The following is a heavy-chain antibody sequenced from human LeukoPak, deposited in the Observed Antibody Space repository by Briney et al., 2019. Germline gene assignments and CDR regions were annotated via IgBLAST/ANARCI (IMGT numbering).Heavy chain of an antibody. J-gene: IGHJ4*02. V-gene: IGHV3-30-3*01. CDR2: ISHDGDNT. Sequence: GGSLRLSCEASGFAFGSYAMHWVRQAPGRGLEWVAVISHDGDNTNSGESVRGRFTLSRDNSKNTLYLQINSLRAEDTALYYCAAAKGIATVGIDYWGQGTLVTVSS. CDR3: AAAKGIATVGIDY. CDR1: GFAFGSYA. D-gene: IGHD6-13*01.